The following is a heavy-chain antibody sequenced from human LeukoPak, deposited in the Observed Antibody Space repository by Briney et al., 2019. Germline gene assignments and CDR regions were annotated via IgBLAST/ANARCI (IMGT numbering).Heavy chain of an antibody. D-gene: IGHD3-22*01. CDR1: GYTFTVYY. CDR2: ISPNSGGT. J-gene: IGHJ4*02. Sequence: GASVKVSCTASGYTFTVYYMHWVRQAPGQGGEWMGWISPNSGGTNYAQNFQGRVTMTRDTSISTAYMELSRLRSDNTAVYYCAREYYDSSGYYSYYFDYWGQGTLVTVSS. CDR3: AREYYDSSGYYSYYFDY. V-gene: IGHV1-2*02.